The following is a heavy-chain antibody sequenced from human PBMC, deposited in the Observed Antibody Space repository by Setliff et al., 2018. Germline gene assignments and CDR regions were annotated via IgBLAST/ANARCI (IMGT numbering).Heavy chain of an antibody. Sequence: GGSLRLSCKASGFTFSSSWMSWVRQAPGKGPEWMANIKQDGSETFYVDSVKGRFTISRDNAKNSLFLQMNSLRAEDTAVYYCARLYRPESRYYFFDYWGQGTLVTVSS. J-gene: IGHJ4*02. CDR3: ARLYRPESRYYFFDY. CDR2: IKQDGSET. CDR1: GFTFSSSW. V-gene: IGHV3-7*01. D-gene: IGHD3-3*01.